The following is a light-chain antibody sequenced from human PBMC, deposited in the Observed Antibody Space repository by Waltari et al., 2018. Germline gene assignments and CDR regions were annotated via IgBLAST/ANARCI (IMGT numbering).Light chain of an antibody. Sequence: QSVLTQPPSVSGAPGQRVTISCSGSISHIGAGYDFQLYQQLPGTAPKLLIYGISVRPSGVPNRFSHAKSGASASLAITGLQADDECHYYCQSYDSSLDSVVFGGGTKLTVL. J-gene: IGLJ2*01. V-gene: IGLV1-40*01. CDR3: QSYDSSLDSVV. CDR2: GIS. CDR1: ISHIGAGYD.